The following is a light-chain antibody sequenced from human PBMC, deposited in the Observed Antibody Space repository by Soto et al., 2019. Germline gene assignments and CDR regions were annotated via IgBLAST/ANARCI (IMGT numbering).Light chain of an antibody. CDR2: GHN. J-gene: IGLJ2*01. V-gene: IGLV1-40*01. CDR1: TSNIGAGYE. CDR3: QSYDNRLSGSVI. Sequence: QSVLTQPPSVSGAPGQRVTISCTGSTSNIGAGYEVHWYQQLPGTAPKLLISGHNNRPSGVPDRFFGSKSGTSASLTITGLQAEDEADYFCQSYDNRLSGSVIFGGGTKVTVL.